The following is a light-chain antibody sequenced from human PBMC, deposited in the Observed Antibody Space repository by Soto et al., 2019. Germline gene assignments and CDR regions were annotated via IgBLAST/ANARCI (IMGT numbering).Light chain of an antibody. CDR3: QQYGGSPRT. Sequence: EIVLTPSPGTLSLSPGERATLNCRASQSVRSSYLAWYQQKPGQAPRLLIYGASTRDTGIPARFSGSGSGTDFTLTITRLEPEDFAVYYCQQYGGSPRTFGQGTKVDIK. CDR1: QSVRSSY. V-gene: IGKV3-20*01. CDR2: GAS. J-gene: IGKJ1*01.